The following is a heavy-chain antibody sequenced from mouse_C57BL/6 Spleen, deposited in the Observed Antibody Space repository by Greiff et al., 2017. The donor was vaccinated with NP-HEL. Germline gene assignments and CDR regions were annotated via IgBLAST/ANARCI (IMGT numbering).Heavy chain of an antibody. CDR3: ARAPYYGSSYVYWYVDV. CDR1: GYTFTSYG. D-gene: IGHD1-1*01. V-gene: IGHV1-81*01. Sequence: QVQLQQSGAELARPGASVKLSCKASGYTFTSYGISWVKQRTGQGLEWIGEIYPRSGNTYYNEKFKGKATLTADKSSSTAYMELRSLTSEDSAVYFCARAPYYGSSYVYWYVDVWGTGTTVTVSS. J-gene: IGHJ1*03. CDR2: IYPRSGNT.